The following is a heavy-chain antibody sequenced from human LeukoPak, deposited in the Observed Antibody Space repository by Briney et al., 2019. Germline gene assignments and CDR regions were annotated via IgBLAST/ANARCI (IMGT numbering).Heavy chain of an antibody. D-gene: IGHD4-17*01. J-gene: IGHJ4*02. V-gene: IGHV3-30-3*01. CDR2: ISDDGSNK. CDR1: GFTFSSYS. CDR3: AREHYGDYCIDY. Sequence: GGSLRLSCAASGFTFSSYSMHWVRQAPGKGLEWVAFISDDGSNKYYADSAKGRFTISRDNSKNTLHLQMNSLGGDDTAIYFCAREHYGDYCIDYWGQGSLVTVSS.